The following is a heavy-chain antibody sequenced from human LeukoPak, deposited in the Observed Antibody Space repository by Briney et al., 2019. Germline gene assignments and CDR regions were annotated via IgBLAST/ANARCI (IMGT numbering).Heavy chain of an antibody. CDR2: IYHSGST. CDR1: GYSISSGYY. Sequence: PSETLSLTCAVSGYSISSGYYWGWIRQPPGKGLEWIGSIYHSGSTYYNPSLKSRVTISVDTSKNQFSLKLSSVTAADTAVYYCARLYCGGDCYTQFDYWGQGTLVTVSS. V-gene: IGHV4-38-2*01. J-gene: IGHJ4*02. D-gene: IGHD2-21*01. CDR3: ARLYCGGDCYTQFDY.